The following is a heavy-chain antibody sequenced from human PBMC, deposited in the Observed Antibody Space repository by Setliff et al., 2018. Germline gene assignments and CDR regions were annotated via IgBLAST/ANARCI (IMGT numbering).Heavy chain of an antibody. Sequence: PGGSLRLSCAASTFPFSNYGVTWVRQAPGKGPQWVASISASGHNTYYADSVKGRFTISRDDSKNTLYLQMNSLRADDTAVYYCARGSYGLTEHYWGQGTLVTVSS. CDR2: ISASGHNT. CDR1: TFPFSNYG. CDR3: ARGSYGLTEHY. J-gene: IGHJ4*02. D-gene: IGHD5-18*01. V-gene: IGHV3-23*01.